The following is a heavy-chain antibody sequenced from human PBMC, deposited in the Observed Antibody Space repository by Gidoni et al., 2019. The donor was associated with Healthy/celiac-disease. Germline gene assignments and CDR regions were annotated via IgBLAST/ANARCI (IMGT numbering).Heavy chain of an antibody. V-gene: IGHV4-34*01. D-gene: IGHD3-9*01. CDR1: GGSISGYY. J-gene: IGHJ6*02. Sequence: QVQLQQWGAGLLKPSETLSLTCAVSGGSISGYYWSWIRQPPGKGLEWIGEINHSGSPNYNPSRKSQVTISVDTSENQLALKLNSVSAADPAVYYGARSLLDTGYDILTSYRKEGVGYYYYGMDVWGQGTTVTVSS. CDR2: INHSGSP. CDR3: ARSLLDTGYDILTSYRKEGVGYYYYGMDV.